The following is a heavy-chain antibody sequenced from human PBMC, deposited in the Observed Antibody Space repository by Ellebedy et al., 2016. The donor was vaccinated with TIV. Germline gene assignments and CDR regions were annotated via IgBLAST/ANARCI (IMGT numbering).Heavy chain of an antibody. Sequence: GESLKISCAASGFTFSSYAMNWVRQAPGKGLEWVSAISGSGDTTYYADSVKGRFTISRDNSQDTVHLQMNSLRVEDTAVYYCTKRGVGWAAFDIWGPGTMVTVSS. D-gene: IGHD6-19*01. CDR2: ISGSGDTT. V-gene: IGHV3-23*01. J-gene: IGHJ3*02. CDR1: GFTFSSYA. CDR3: TKRGVGWAAFDI.